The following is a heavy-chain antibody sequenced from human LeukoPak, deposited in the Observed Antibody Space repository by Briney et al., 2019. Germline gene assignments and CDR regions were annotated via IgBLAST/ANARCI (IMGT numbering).Heavy chain of an antibody. CDR3: ARGKAARFYYYMDV. V-gene: IGHV1-8*01. Sequence: ASVKVSCKASGYTFTRYDINWARHATGQGLEWMGWINPNSGNTGYAQKFQGRVTMTRNTSISTAYMELSSLRSEDTAVYYCARGKAARFYYYMDVWGKGTSVTVSS. J-gene: IGHJ6*03. D-gene: IGHD6-6*01. CDR2: INPNSGNT. CDR1: GYTFTRYD.